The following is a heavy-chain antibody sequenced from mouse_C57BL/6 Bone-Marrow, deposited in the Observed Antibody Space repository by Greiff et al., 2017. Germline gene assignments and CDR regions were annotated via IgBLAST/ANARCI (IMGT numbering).Heavy chain of an antibody. CDR2: IDPSDSYT. V-gene: IGHV1-69*01. CDR3: AVYYGNPWFAY. D-gene: IGHD2-1*01. CDR1: GYTFTSYW. J-gene: IGHJ3*01. Sequence: QVQLQQPGAELVMPGASVKLSCKASGYTFTSYWMHWVKQRPGQGLEWIGEIDPSDSYTKYNQKFKGKSTLTVDKSSSTAYMQLSSLTSEDSAVXYCAVYYGNPWFAYWGQGTLVTVSA.